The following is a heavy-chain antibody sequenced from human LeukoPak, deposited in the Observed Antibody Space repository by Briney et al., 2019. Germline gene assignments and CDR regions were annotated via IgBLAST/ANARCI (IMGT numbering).Heavy chain of an antibody. CDR3: ATGSLANYMDV. V-gene: IGHV4-34*01. CDR2: INHSGST. Sequence: SETLSLTCAVYGGSFSGYYWSWIRQPPGKGLEWIGEINHSGSTNYNPSLKSRVTISVDTSKNQFSLKLSSVTAADTAVYYCATGSLANYMDVWGKGTTVTISS. CDR1: GGSFSGYY. J-gene: IGHJ6*03. D-gene: IGHD6-6*01.